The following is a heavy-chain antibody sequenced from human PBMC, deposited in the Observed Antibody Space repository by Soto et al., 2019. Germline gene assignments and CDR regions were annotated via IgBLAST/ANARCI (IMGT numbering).Heavy chain of an antibody. V-gene: IGHV1-69*13. CDR2: IIPIFDTA. J-gene: IGHJ6*02. D-gene: IGHD1-1*01. CDR1: GGTFSDYT. Sequence: AASVKVSCKASGGTFSDYTINWVRQAPGQRLEWMGGIIPIFDTANYAEKFQGRVTITADESTSTSFMEVSSLRSEDTAVYYCARNGNITGYSYGMDVWGQGTMVTVSS. CDR3: ARNGNITGYSYGMDV.